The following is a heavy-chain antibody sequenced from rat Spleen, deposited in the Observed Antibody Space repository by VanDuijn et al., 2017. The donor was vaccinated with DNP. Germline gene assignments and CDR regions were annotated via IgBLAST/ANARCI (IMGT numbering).Heavy chain of an antibody. D-gene: IGHD4-3*01. V-gene: IGHV5-25*01. CDR1: GFTFSAYY. CDR3: VRWNSGHFDY. Sequence: EVQLVESGGGLVQPGRSLKLSCAASGFTFSAYYMAWVRQAPAKGLEWVAYITNSGGSTYYRDSVKGRFTISRDNAKSTLYLQMDSLRSEDMATYYCVRWNSGHFDYWGQGVMVTVSS. J-gene: IGHJ2*01. CDR2: ITNSGGST.